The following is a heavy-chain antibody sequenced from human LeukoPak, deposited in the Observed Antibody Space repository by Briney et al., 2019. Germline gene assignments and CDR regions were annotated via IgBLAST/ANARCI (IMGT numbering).Heavy chain of an antibody. CDR2: INAGNGNT. Sequence: VASVKVSCKASGYTFTSYAMHWVRQAPGQRLEWMGWINAGNGNTKYSQKFQGRVTITRDTSASTAYMELSSLRSEDTAVYYCATAPPDVDTAMVPWFDPWGQGTLVTVSS. V-gene: IGHV1-3*01. J-gene: IGHJ5*02. D-gene: IGHD5-18*01. CDR1: GYTFTSYA. CDR3: ATAPPDVDTAMVPWFDP.